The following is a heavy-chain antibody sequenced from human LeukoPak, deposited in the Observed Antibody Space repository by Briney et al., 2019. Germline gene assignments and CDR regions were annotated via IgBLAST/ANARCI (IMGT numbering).Heavy chain of an antibody. D-gene: IGHD4-17*01. CDR3: ARDADYGDYTC. CDR1: GGTFSSYA. V-gene: IGHV1-2*02. CDR2: INPNSGGT. Sequence: ASVKVSCKASGGTFSSYAISWVRQAPGQGLEWMGWINPNSGGTNFAQKFQGRVTMTRDTSISTAYMELNRLRSDDTAVYYCARDADYGDYTCWGQGTLVTVSS. J-gene: IGHJ4*02.